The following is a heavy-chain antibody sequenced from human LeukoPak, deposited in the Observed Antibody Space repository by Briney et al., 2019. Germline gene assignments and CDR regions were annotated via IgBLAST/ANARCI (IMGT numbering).Heavy chain of an antibody. CDR1: GFTFSSYS. CDR2: ISSSSSTI. J-gene: IGHJ4*02. D-gene: IGHD1-26*01. Sequence: PGGSLRLSCAASGFTFSSYSMNWVRQAPGKGLEWVSYISSSSSTIYYADSVKGRFTISRDNAKTSLYLQMNSLRAEDTAVYYCARGRGKWDRTAADYWGQGTLVTVSS. CDR3: ARGRGKWDRTAADY. V-gene: IGHV3-48*04.